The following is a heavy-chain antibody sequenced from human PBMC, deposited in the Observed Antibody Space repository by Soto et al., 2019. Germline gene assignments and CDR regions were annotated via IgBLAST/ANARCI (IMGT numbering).Heavy chain of an antibody. D-gene: IGHD2-2*02. CDR1: GFTFSSYA. Sequence: QVQLVESGGGVIQPGRSLRLSCAASGFTFSSYAMHWVRQAPGKGLEWVAVISYDGSNKYYADSVKGRFTISRDNSKNTLYLQMNSLRAADTAVYYCARDGLCSSTSCYRGYYFDYWGQGTLVTVSS. V-gene: IGHV3-30-3*01. CDR2: ISYDGSNK. CDR3: ARDGLCSSTSCYRGYYFDY. J-gene: IGHJ4*02.